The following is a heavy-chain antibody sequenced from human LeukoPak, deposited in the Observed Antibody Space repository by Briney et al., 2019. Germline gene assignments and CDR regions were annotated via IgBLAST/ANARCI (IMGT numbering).Heavy chain of an antibody. D-gene: IGHD3-3*01. CDR1: GYTFTNYG. J-gene: IGHJ4*02. CDR2: ISVYNGNT. Sequence: SVKVSCKASGYTFTNYGISWVRQAPGQGLEWMGWISVYNGNTNYAQKFQGRVTMTPDTSTSTAYMELRSLRSDDTAVYYCARAGRRLFGVLIPLSFDYWGQGTPVTVSS. V-gene: IGHV1-18*01. CDR3: ARAGRRLFGVLIPLSFDY.